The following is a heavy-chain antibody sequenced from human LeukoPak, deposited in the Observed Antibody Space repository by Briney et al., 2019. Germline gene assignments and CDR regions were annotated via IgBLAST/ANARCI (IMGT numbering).Heavy chain of an antibody. CDR3: ARPYSSGWPYSFEY. D-gene: IGHD6-19*01. CDR2: IFPGDSDS. Sequence: GESLKISCKGSGYSFTSYWIGWVRQMPGKGLEWVGIIFPGDSDSRYSPSLQGQVTISADTSISTAYLRWSSLKASDTAMYFCARPYSSGWPYSFEYWGQGTLVTVSS. CDR1: GYSFTSYW. J-gene: IGHJ4*02. V-gene: IGHV5-51*01.